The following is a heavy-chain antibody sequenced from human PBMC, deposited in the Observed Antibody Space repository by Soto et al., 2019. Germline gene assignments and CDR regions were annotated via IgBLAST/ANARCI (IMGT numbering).Heavy chain of an antibody. CDR3: ARDLYPLAYYFDY. Sequence: QVPLVQSGPEVKKSGASVKVSCKASGYTFTNHGISWVRQAPGHGLEWMGWVSGYNGKTKYAQELQGRVTMITETSTSTAYMELRSLRSDDTAVYYCARDLYPLAYYFDYWGQETLVTVSS. D-gene: IGHD2-8*01. CDR1: GYTFTNHG. CDR2: VSGYNGKT. J-gene: IGHJ4*02. V-gene: IGHV1-18*04.